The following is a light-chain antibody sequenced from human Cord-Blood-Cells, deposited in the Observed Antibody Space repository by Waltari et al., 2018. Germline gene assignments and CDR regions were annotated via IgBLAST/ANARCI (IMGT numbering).Light chain of an antibody. CDR2: WAF. CDR1: QSVFYSSNNKNY. J-gene: IGKJ4*01. CDR3: QQYFRTPLT. V-gene: IGKV4-1*01. Sequence: DIVMTQSPDSLAVSLGERATIKSKSSQSVFYSSNNKNYLAWYQQKPGQPHNLPLYWAFTPDSGVPDRFSGSGAGTDFTRTFSSRQAEDVSVDCSQQYFRTPLTVGGGIKVVIK.